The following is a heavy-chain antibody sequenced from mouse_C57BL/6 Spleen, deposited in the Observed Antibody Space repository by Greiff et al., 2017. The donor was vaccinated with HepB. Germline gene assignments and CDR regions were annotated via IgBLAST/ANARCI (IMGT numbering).Heavy chain of an antibody. CDR3: TKEGYYDYDEVDY. J-gene: IGHJ2*01. D-gene: IGHD2-4*01. Sequence: VQLKQSGTVLARPGASVKMSCKTSGYTFTSYWMHWVKQRPGQGLEWIGAIYPGNSDTSYNQKFKGKAKLTAVTSASTAYMELSSLTNEDSAVYYCTKEGYYDYDEVDYWGQGTTLTVSS. CDR2: IYPGNSDT. V-gene: IGHV1-5*01. CDR1: GYTFTSYW.